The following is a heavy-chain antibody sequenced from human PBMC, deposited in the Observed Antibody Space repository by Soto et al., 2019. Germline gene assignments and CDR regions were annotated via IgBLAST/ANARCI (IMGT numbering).Heavy chain of an antibody. Sequence: QVQLQQWGAGLLKPSETLSLTCAVYGGFVSSGSYYWSWIRQPPGKGLEWIGEMSHSGGTHFNPSLTSPVNLSVDTAKNQFSLKMSSVTAADTALYYCARVERGTVTTVVDAFDIWGPGKMVTVSS. CDR1: GGFVSSGSYY. CDR2: MSHSGGT. J-gene: IGHJ3*02. CDR3: ARVERGTVTTVVDAFDI. V-gene: IGHV4-34*01. D-gene: IGHD1-1*01.